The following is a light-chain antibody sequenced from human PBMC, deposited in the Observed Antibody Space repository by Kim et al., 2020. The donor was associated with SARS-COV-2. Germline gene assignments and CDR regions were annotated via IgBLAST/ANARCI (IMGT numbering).Light chain of an antibody. CDR2: ANS. V-gene: IGLV1-40*01. CDR1: SYNIGEGYD. Sequence: GVTLSCAGSSYNIGEGYDVHWYQQLPGAAPNLLIYANSNRPSGVPDRFSGSKSGTSASLAITGLQAEDEADYYCQSYDSSLSTLVFGGGTQLTVL. CDR3: QSYDSSLSTLV. J-gene: IGLJ2*01.